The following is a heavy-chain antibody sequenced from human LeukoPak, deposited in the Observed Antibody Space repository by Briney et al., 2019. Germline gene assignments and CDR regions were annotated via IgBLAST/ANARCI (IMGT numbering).Heavy chain of an antibody. CDR2: ISAYNGNT. D-gene: IGHD5-12*01. V-gene: IGHV1-18*01. CDR3: ARRGYSGYDFSYYYGMDV. CDR1: GYTFTSYG. Sequence: ASVKVSCKASGYTFTSYGISWVRQAPGQGLEWMGWISAYNGNTNYAQKLQGRVTMTTDTSTSTAYMELRSLRSDDTAVYYCARRGYSGYDFSYYYGMDVWGQGTTATVSS. J-gene: IGHJ6*02.